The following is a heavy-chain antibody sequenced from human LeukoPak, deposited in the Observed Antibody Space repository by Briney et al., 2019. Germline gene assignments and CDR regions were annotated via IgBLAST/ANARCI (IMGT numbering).Heavy chain of an antibody. CDR3: ARRRGKVLLWSAGREYFDY. Sequence: SETLSLTCTVSGGSISSSSYYWGWIRQPPGKGLEWIGSIYYSGSTYYNPSLKSRVTISVDTSKNQFSLKLSSVTAADTAVYYCARRRGKVLLWSAGREYFDYWGQGTLVTVSS. CDR1: GGSISSSSYY. V-gene: IGHV4-39*01. D-gene: IGHD3-10*01. J-gene: IGHJ4*02. CDR2: IYYSGST.